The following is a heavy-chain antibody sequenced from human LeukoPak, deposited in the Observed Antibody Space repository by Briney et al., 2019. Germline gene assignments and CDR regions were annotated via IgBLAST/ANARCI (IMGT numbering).Heavy chain of an antibody. J-gene: IGHJ4*02. V-gene: IGHV1-2*02. D-gene: IGHD3-3*01. Sequence: ASVKVSCKASGYTFTGYYMHWVRQAPGQGLEWMGWINPNSGGTNYAQKFQGRVTMTRDMSISTAYMELSRLRSDDTAVYYCARQTAGGVVIIAADYWGQGTLVTVSS. CDR3: ARQTAGGVVIIAADY. CDR1: GYTFTGYY. CDR2: INPNSGGT.